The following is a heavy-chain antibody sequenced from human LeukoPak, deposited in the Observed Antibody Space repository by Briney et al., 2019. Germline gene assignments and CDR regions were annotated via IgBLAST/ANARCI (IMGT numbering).Heavy chain of an antibody. Sequence: GGSLRLPCAASGFTFSSYAMHWVRQAPGKGLEWVAVISKDGSDKYYPGSVRGRFTISRDNSKNTIYLQMDSLRAEDTAIYYCARDYWWNYDYWGQGTLVTVSS. CDR1: GFTFSSYA. V-gene: IGHV3-30-3*01. CDR3: ARDYWWNYDY. CDR2: ISKDGSDK. D-gene: IGHD1-7*01. J-gene: IGHJ4*02.